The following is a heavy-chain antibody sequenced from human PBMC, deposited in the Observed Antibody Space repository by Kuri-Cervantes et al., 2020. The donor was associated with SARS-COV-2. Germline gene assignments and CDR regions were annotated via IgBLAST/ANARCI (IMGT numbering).Heavy chain of an antibody. CDR2: INHRGNT. CDR3: ARVDVGVPAAILYYYYYYMDV. Sequence: SETLSLTCSVYGGSLCGNFWRWIRQPPGKGLEWIGEINHRGNTNYNPSLKSRVTISVDTSKNQFSLKLSSVTAADTAVYYCARVDVGVPAAILYYYYYYMDVWGKGTTVTVSS. CDR1: GGSLCGNF. J-gene: IGHJ6*03. D-gene: IGHD2-2*02. V-gene: IGHV4-34*01.